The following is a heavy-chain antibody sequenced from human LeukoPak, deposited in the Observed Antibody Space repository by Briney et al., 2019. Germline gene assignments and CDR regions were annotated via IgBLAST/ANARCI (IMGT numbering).Heavy chain of an antibody. CDR3: ARVMGDGYNLGRIDY. V-gene: IGHV4-59*01. J-gene: IGHJ4*02. D-gene: IGHD5-24*01. CDR1: GGSISSYY. Sequence: SETLSLTCTVSGGSISSYYWSGIRQPPGKGLEWIGYIYYSGSTNYNPSLKSRVTISVDTSKNQFSLKLSSVTAADTAVYYCARVMGDGYNLGRIDYWGQGTLVTVSS. CDR2: IYYSGST.